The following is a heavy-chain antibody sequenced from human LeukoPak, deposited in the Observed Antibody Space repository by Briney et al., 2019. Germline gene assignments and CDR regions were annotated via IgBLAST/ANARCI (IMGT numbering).Heavy chain of an antibody. J-gene: IGHJ4*02. CDR1: GGSVSNGNYY. V-gene: IGHV4-31*03. Sequence: PSETLSLTCTVSGGSVSNGNYYWRWIRQHPGKGLEWIGYIYYSGSTYYNPSLKSRVTISVDTSKNQFSLKLSSVTAADTAVYYCARLVDPYYFDYWGQGTLVTVSS. D-gene: IGHD6-19*01. CDR2: IYYSGST. CDR3: ARLVDPYYFDY.